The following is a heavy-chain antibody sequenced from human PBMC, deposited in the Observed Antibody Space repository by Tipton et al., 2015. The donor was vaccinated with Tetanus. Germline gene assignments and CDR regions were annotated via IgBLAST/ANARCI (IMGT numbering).Heavy chain of an antibody. Sequence: GLVKPSETLSLTCTVSGGSVRSGDYSWNWIRQPPGKGLEWLAYVSYSGRTNSNYSLKSRITISQDTSKNQFSLKLTSVSAADTAVYYCARLTGHSMDVVYYYYFGMDVWGQGTKVTVSS. CDR3: ARLTGHSMDVVYYYYFGMDV. V-gene: IGHV4-61*08. D-gene: IGHD2-21*01. CDR1: GGSVRSGDYS. J-gene: IGHJ6*02. CDR2: VSYSGRT.